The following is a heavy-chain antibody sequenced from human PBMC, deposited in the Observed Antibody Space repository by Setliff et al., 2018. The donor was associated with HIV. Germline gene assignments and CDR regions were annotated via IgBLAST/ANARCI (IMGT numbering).Heavy chain of an antibody. D-gene: IGHD1-20*01. Sequence: PGGSLRLSCAASGFTLSSYSMHWVRQTPGKGLEWVSYITGAGSGIDYADSVKGRSTISRDNAKNSLFLQMNNLTVDDTGLYFCARDLWGTYNGYLHYWGRGTLVTVSS. CDR3: ARDLWGTYNGYLHY. CDR1: GFTLSSYS. J-gene: IGHJ4*02. CDR2: ITGAGSGI. V-gene: IGHV3-48*04.